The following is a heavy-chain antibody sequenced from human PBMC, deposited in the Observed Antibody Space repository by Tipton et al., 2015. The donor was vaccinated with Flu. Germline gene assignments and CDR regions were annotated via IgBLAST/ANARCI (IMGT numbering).Heavy chain of an antibody. CDR2: IYTTGSV. V-gene: IGHV4-61*02. Sequence: TLSLTCSISGGFITSGSYYWSWIRQSAGRGLEWIGRIYTTGSVNYNPSLRGRVTIAGDTSRNHFSLQLTSVTAADTAVYYCARGSGSGTFVIFDFWGQGTLVTVSS. J-gene: IGHJ5*01. CDR1: GGFITSGSYY. D-gene: IGHD3-10*01. CDR3: ARGSGSGTFVIFDF.